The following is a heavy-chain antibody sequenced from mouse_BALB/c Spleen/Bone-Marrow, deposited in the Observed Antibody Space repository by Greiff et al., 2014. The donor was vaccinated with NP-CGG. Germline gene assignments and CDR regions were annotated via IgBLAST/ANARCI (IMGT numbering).Heavy chain of an antibody. CDR1: GYTFSSYW. J-gene: IGHJ3*01. CDR2: ILPGSGST. Sequence: QVQLQQPGAELMKPGASVKISCKATGYTFSSYWIEWVRQRPGHGLEWTGEILPGSGSTNSNEKFKGKATFTADTSSNTAYMQLSSLTSEDSAVYFCARDSSDYLAWFAYWGQGTLVTVSA. CDR3: ARDSSDYLAWFAY. V-gene: IGHV1-9*01. D-gene: IGHD3-2*01.